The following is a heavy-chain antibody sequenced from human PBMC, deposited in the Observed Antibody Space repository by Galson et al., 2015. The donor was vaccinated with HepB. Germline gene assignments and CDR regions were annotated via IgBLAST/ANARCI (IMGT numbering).Heavy chain of an antibody. V-gene: IGHV1-18*01. CDR1: GYTFTMFD. Sequence: SVKVSCKASGYTFTMFDISWVRQAPGQGLEWMGWISTYNGNTNYAQKYQGRVTMTTGTSTSSAYMELRSLRSDDTAVYYCARVTSIYDFSSSAYSYYYYGMDVWGQGTTVTVSS. J-gene: IGHJ6*02. CDR2: ISTYNGNT. D-gene: IGHD2-2*01. CDR3: ARVTSIYDFSSSAYSYYYYGMDV.